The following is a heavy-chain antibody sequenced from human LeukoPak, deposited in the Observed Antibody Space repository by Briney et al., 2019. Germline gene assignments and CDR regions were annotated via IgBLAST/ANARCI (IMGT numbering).Heavy chain of an antibody. V-gene: IGHV3-48*04. CDR3: ARVDWELLDGDFDY. CDR1: GFTFSSYS. J-gene: IGHJ4*02. Sequence: GGSLRLSCAASGFTFSSYSMTWFRQAPGKGLEWISYMSSSLSTIYYADSVKGRFTISRDNAKNTLYLQMNSLRAGDTAVYYCARVDWELLDGDFDYWGQGTLVTVSS. D-gene: IGHD1-26*01. CDR2: MSSSLSTI.